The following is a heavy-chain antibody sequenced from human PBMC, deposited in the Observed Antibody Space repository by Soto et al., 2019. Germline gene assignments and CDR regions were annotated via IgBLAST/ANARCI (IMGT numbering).Heavy chain of an antibody. V-gene: IGHV4-59*01. CDR1: GGSISSYY. J-gene: IGHJ4*02. Sequence: LSLTCTVSGGSISSYYWSWIRQPPGKGLEWIGHIYSSGSTNYNPSLKSRVTISVDTSKNQFSLKLRSVTAADTAVYYCARRVEYGSGRRPAYYFDYWGQGTLVTVSS. D-gene: IGHD3-10*01. CDR3: ARRVEYGSGRRPAYYFDY. CDR2: IYSSGST.